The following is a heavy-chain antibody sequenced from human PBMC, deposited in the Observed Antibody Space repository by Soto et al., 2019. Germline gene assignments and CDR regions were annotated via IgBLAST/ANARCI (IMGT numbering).Heavy chain of an antibody. D-gene: IGHD5-18*01. CDR1: GFSLSTSGMC. CDR3: ARIRVVGVDTPMVKSFDY. V-gene: IGHV2-70*01. J-gene: IGHJ4*02. Sequence: SGPTLVNPTQTLTLSCTFSGFSLSTSGMCVSWIRQPPGKALEWLALIDWDDDKYYSTSLRTRLTISKDTSKNQVVLTMTNMDPVDTATYYCARIRVVGVDTPMVKSFDYWGQGTLVTVSS. CDR2: IDWDDDK.